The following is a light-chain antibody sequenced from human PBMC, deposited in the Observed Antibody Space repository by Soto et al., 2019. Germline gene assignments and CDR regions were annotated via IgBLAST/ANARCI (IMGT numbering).Light chain of an antibody. Sequence: EIVMTQSPATLSVSPGERATLSCRASQSVSSNLAWYQQKPGQAPRLLIYGASTRATGIPARFSGSGSGTEFTLTISSLQSEDFAVYYCQQYNTWLGTFGQGTKVDIK. V-gene: IGKV3-15*01. CDR1: QSVSSN. CDR2: GAS. CDR3: QQYNTWLGT. J-gene: IGKJ1*01.